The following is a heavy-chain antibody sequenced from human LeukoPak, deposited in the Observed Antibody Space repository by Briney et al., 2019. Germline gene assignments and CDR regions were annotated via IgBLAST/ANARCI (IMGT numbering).Heavy chain of an antibody. CDR2: INHSGST. V-gene: IGHV4-34*01. CDR3: ARGPGAAAAIPGRRSGLDP. CDR1: GGSFSGYY. D-gene: IGHD2-2*02. Sequence: SETLSLTCAVYGGSFSGYYWSWIRPPPGKGLEWIGEINHSGSTNYNPSLKSRVTISVDTSKNQFSLKLSSVTAADTAVYYCARGPGAAAAIPGRRSGLDPWGQGTLVTVSS. J-gene: IGHJ5*02.